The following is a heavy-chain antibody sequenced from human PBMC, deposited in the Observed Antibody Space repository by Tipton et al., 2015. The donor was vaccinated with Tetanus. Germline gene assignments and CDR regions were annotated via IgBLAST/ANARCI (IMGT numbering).Heavy chain of an antibody. CDR3: ARHLYGYWFDP. Sequence: TLSLTCTVSGGSISSTSYYWGWIRQPPGKGLEWIASIYFQGSTYYSPSLKSRVTIAVDTSQNLFSLRLTSVTAADTAVYYCARHLYGYWFDPWGQGALVTVSS. V-gene: IGHV4-39*02. D-gene: IGHD3-10*01. CDR1: GGSISSTSYY. J-gene: IGHJ5*02. CDR2: IYFQGST.